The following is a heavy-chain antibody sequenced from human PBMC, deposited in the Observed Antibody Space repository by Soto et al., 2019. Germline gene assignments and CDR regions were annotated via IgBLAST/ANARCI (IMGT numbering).Heavy chain of an antibody. CDR1: GGTFSRDA. D-gene: IGHD1-26*01. V-gene: IGHV1-69*13. CDR2: IIPIFGTA. J-gene: IGHJ5*02. Sequence: VKVSFKGSGGTFSRDAISLVRQAPGQGLEWMGGIIPIFGTANYAQKFQGRVTITADESTSTAYMELSSLRFEDTAVYYCARAIVGPTTTGWLDPWGQGTLVTVSS. CDR3: ARAIVGPTTTGWLDP.